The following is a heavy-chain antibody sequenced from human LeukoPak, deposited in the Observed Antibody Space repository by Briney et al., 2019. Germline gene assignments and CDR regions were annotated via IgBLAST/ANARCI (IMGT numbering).Heavy chain of an antibody. J-gene: IGHJ4*02. CDR1: GYTFTSYG. CDR3: ARESFLRFGEWPHFDY. Sequence: ASVKVSCKASGYTFTSYGISWVRQAPGQGLEWMGWISAYNGSTNYAQKLQGRATMTTDTSTSTAYMELRSLRSDDTAVYYCARESFLRFGEWPHFDYWGQGTLVTVSS. CDR2: ISAYNGST. V-gene: IGHV1-18*01. D-gene: IGHD3-10*01.